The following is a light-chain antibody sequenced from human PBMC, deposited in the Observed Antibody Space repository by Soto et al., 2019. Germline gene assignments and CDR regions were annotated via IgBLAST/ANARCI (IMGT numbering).Light chain of an antibody. Sequence: EIVLTQSPVTLSLSPGERATLSCRASQTVSSYLAWYQQKPGQAPRLLIYDASTSATGIPARFSGSGSGTDFTLTISSLEPEDFAVYYCQQRSNWPRYTFGQGTKLEIK. J-gene: IGKJ2*01. CDR3: QQRSNWPRYT. CDR1: QTVSSY. V-gene: IGKV3-11*01. CDR2: DAS.